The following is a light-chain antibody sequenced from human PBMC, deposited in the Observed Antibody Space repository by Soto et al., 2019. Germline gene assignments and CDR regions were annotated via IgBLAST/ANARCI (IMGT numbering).Light chain of an antibody. CDR1: NSNIGAGYD. CDR2: GST. Sequence: QSVLTQPPSVSGATGQTVTISCTGSNSNIGAGYDVTWYQQLPGLVPKLLIYGSTRRPSGVPERFSGSKSDTSASLAITGLQAEDEAHYYCHSYDSSLTVVLFGGGTKVTVL. V-gene: IGLV1-40*01. CDR3: HSYDSSLTVVL. J-gene: IGLJ2*01.